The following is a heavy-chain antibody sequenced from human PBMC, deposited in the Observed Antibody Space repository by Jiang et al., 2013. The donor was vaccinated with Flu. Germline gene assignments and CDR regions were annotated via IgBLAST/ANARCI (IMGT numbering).Heavy chain of an antibody. CDR1: GYSFTTYW. CDR2: IYPGDSYT. Sequence: GAEVKKPGESLKISCKGSGYSFTTYWIGWVRQMPGKGLEWMGIIYPGDSYTRYSPSFQGQVTMSADKSISTAYLQWSSLKASDTAMYYCARQAVAAAGHYWYSDLWGRGTLVTVSS. D-gene: IGHD2-15*01. CDR3: ARQAVAAAGHYWYSDL. V-gene: IGHV5-51*01. J-gene: IGHJ2*01.